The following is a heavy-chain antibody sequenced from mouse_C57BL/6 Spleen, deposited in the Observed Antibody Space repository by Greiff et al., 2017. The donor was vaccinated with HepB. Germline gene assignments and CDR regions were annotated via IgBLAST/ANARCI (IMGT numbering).Heavy chain of an antibody. Sequence: VQLQQPGAELVRPGTSVKLPCKASGYTFTSYWMHWVKQRPGQGLEWIGVIDPSDSYTNYNQKFKGKATLTVDTSSSTAYMQLGSLTSEDSAVYYYARSTLRSYAMDYWGQGTSVTVSS. D-gene: IGHD1-1*01. J-gene: IGHJ4*01. V-gene: IGHV1-59*01. CDR3: ARSTLRSYAMDY. CDR2: IDPSDSYT. CDR1: GYTFTSYW.